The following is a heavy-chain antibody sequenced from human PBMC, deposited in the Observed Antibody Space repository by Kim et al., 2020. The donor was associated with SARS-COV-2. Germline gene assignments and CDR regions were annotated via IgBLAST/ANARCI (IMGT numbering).Heavy chain of an antibody. D-gene: IGHD2-15*01. CDR1: GGSISSGGYY. CDR2: IYYSGST. J-gene: IGHJ6*02. V-gene: IGHV4-31*03. Sequence: SETLSLTCTVSGGSISSGGYYWSWIRQHPGKGLEWIGYIYYSGSTYYNPSLKSRVTISVDTSKNQFSLKLSSVTAADTAVYYCASLGCSGGSCYSSGYSYYYGMDVWGQGTTVTVSS. CDR3: ASLGCSGGSCYSSGYSYYYGMDV.